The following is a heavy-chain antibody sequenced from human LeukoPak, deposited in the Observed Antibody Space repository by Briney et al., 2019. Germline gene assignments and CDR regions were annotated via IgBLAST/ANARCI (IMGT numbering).Heavy chain of an antibody. CDR2: INPNSGGT. V-gene: IGHV1-2*02. CDR3: ARDRNLYIAVAGTNRWFDP. D-gene: IGHD6-19*01. CDR1: GYTFTGYY. J-gene: IGHJ5*02. Sequence: ASVKVSCKASGYTFTGYYMHWVRQAPGQGLEWMGWINPNSGGTNYAQKFQGRVTMTRDTSISTAYMELSRLRSDDTAVYYCARDRNLYIAVAGTNRWFDPWGQGTLVTVSS.